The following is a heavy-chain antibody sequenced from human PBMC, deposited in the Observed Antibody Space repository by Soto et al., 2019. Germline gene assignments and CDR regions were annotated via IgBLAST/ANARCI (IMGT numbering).Heavy chain of an antibody. CDR3: ARSDGRY. CDR2: IYYSGTT. Sequence: SETLSLTCTVSGDSIRTSSYFWGWIRQPPGKGLEWIGCIYYSGTTYYNPSLKSRVTISVDTSKNQFSLKLSSVTAADTAVYYCARSDGRYWGQGTLVTVSS. CDR1: GDSIRTSSYF. J-gene: IGHJ4*02. V-gene: IGHV4-39*07.